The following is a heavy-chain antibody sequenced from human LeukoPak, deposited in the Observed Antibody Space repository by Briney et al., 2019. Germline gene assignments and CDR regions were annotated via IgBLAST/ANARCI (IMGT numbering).Heavy chain of an antibody. J-gene: IGHJ4*02. Sequence: PGGSLRLSCAASGFTFSTYSVNWVRQAPGKGLEWVSYISSSTGTIYYADSVKGRFTISRDNAKNSLYLQVNSLRAEDTAVYYCARATWDSWGQGALVTVSS. CDR1: GFTFSTYS. CDR3: ARATWDS. V-gene: IGHV3-48*01. D-gene: IGHD2-15*01. CDR2: ISSSTGTI.